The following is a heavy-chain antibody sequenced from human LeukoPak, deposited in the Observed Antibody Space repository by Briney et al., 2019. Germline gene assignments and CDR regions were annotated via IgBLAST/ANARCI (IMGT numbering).Heavy chain of an antibody. D-gene: IGHD3-9*01. CDR1: GVSISSYY. CDR3: ARDKMNYDILTGYFHYYGMDV. Sequence: SETLSLTCTVSGVSISSYYWSWLRQPPGKGLEGVGYIYYSGSTNYNPSLKSGVTISVDTSKNQFSLKLSSVTAADTAVYYCARDKMNYDILTGYFHYYGMDVWGQGTTVTVSS. CDR2: IYYSGST. V-gene: IGHV4-59*01. J-gene: IGHJ6*02.